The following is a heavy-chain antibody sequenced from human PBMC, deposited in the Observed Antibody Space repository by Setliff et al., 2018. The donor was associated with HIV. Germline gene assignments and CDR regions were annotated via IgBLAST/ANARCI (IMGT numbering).Heavy chain of an antibody. Sequence: PSETLSLTCTISGGSFGVYRWSWIRQSAGRGLEWIGRIYYSGSTYYNPSLKSRVTISVDTSKSQFSLRLSSVTAADTAVYYCARGGSRGSWYWDYWGQGTLVTVSS. CDR3: ARGGSRGSWYWDY. J-gene: IGHJ4*02. CDR1: GGSFGVYR. D-gene: IGHD6-13*01. V-gene: IGHV4-59*05. CDR2: IYYSGST.